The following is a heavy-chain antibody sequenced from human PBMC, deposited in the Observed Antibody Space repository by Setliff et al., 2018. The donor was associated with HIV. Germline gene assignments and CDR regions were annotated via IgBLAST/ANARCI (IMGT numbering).Heavy chain of an antibody. J-gene: IGHJ6*03. CDR2: INTKTGNP. Sequence: ASVMVSCKASGYTFTSYTMNWVRQAPGQGLEWMGWINTKTGNPTYAQGFTGRFVFSLDTSVSTAYLQISSLKADDTAVYYCARATIAAAGNYYYYYMDVWGKGTTVTVSS. CDR3: ARATIAAAGNYYYYYMDV. V-gene: IGHV7-4-1*02. CDR1: GYTFTSYT. D-gene: IGHD6-13*01.